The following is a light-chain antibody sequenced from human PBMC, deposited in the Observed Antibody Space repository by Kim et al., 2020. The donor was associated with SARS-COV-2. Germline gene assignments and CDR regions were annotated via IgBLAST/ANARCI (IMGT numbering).Light chain of an antibody. V-gene: IGLV3-19*01. CDR2: GKN. J-gene: IGLJ1*01. CDR1: SLRSYY. CDR3: TSRDDNGAHLV. Sequence: SSELTQDPAVSVALGQTVRITCQGDSLRSYYYPTWYQHKPGQAPLLVMYGKNYRPSGIPDRFSGSRSGNTASLTIIGAQAEDEADYYCTSRDDNGAHLVFGTGTKVTVL.